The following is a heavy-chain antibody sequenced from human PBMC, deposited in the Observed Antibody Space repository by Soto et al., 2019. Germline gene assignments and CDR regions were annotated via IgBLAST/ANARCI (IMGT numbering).Heavy chain of an antibody. J-gene: IGHJ4*02. D-gene: IGHD3-10*01. CDR2: IYYSGST. CDR1: GGSVSSGSYY. Sequence: SETLSLTCTVSGGSVSSGSYYWSWIRQPPGKGLEWIGYIYYSGSTNYNPSLKSRVTISVDTSKNQFSLKLSSVTAADTAVYYCARTTSYHGSGSYAPLSYFDYWGQGTLVTVSS. CDR3: ARTTSYHGSGSYAPLSYFDY. V-gene: IGHV4-61*01.